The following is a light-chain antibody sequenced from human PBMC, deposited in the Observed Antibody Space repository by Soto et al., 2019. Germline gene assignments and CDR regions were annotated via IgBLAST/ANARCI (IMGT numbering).Light chain of an antibody. J-gene: IGKJ2*01. CDR1: QSVSSSY. Sequence: EIVLTQSPGTLSLSPGERATLSCRASQSVSSSYLGGYQQNPGQAPRFLISGASSRATAIPVRLSGSGSGTYFTLTISSLAPEGFAVYYCQRYGSSPLYTFGQGTKLEIK. CDR2: GAS. CDR3: QRYGSSPLYT. V-gene: IGKV3-20*01.